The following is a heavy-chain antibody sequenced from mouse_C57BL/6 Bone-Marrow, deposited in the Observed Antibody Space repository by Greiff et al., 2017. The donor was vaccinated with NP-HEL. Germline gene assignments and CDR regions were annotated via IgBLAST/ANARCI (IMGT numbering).Heavy chain of an antibody. CDR2: IDPENGDT. V-gene: IGHV14-4*01. J-gene: IGHJ1*03. Sequence: EVKVVESGAELVRPGASVKLSCTASGFNIKDDYMHWVKQRPEQGLEWIGWIDPENGDTEYASKFQGKATITADTSSNTAYLQLSSLTSEDTAVYYCTPDYYGSSHWYFDVWGTGTTVTVSS. CDR3: TPDYYGSSHWYFDV. D-gene: IGHD1-1*01. CDR1: GFNIKDDY.